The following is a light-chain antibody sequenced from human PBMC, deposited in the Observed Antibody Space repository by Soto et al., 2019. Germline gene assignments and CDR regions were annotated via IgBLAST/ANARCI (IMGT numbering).Light chain of an antibody. Sequence: PSSLSASVGDRITITCRASQNINNYLNWFQQKPGKAPKLLIYGASNLQSGVPSRFSGSGSGTDFTLTINSLQPEDFATYYCQQSYSTPLITFGQGTRLEIK. CDR3: QQSYSTPLIT. CDR1: QNINNY. CDR2: GAS. J-gene: IGKJ5*01. V-gene: IGKV1-39*01.